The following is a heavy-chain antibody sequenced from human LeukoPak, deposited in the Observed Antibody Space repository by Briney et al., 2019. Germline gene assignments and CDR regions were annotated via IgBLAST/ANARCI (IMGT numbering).Heavy chain of an antibody. Sequence: RASETLSLTCTVSGGSFSSSPYYWGWIRQPPGKGLEWIGSVYYSGSTYYNPSLKSRVTISLDTSKNQFSLKLASVTAADTAVYYCAKTGSTIAARPPDYWGQGTLVTVSS. V-gene: IGHV4-39*07. CDR2: VYYSGST. CDR1: GGSFSSSPYY. CDR3: AKTGSTIAARPPDY. J-gene: IGHJ4*02. D-gene: IGHD6-6*01.